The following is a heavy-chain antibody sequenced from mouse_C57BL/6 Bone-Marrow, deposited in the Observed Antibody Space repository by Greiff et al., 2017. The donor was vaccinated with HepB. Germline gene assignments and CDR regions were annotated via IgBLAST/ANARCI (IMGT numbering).Heavy chain of an antibody. V-gene: IGHV1-74*01. D-gene: IGHD1-1*01. J-gene: IGHJ2*01. CDR3: AIRLITTVPRYYFDY. Sequence: QVQLQQPGAELVKPGASVKVSCKASGYTFTSYWMHWVKQRPGQGLEWIGRIHPSDSDTNYNQKFKGKATLTVDKSSSTAYMQLSSLTSEDSAVYYCAIRLITTVPRYYFDYWGQGTTLTVSS. CDR2: IHPSDSDT. CDR1: GYTFTSYW.